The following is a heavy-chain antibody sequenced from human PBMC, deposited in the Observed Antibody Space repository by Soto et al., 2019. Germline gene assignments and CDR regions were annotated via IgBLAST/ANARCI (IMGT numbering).Heavy chain of an antibody. Sequence: SETLSLTCTVSGGSISSYYWSWFRQPPGKGLEWIGYIYYSGSTNYNPSLKSRVTISVDTSKNQFSLKLSSVTAADTAVYYCARNIAVGVTDYWGQGTLVTVSS. CDR3: ARNIAVGVTDY. J-gene: IGHJ4*02. CDR1: GGSISSYY. V-gene: IGHV4-59*01. CDR2: IYYSGST. D-gene: IGHD6-19*01.